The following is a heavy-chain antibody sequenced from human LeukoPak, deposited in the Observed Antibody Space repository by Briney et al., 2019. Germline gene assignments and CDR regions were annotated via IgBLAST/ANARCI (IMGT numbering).Heavy chain of an antibody. D-gene: IGHD3-22*01. CDR2: ISSSSSYI. CDR1: GFTFSSYS. J-gene: IGHJ3*02. Sequence: SGGSLRLSCAASGFTFSSYSMNWVRQAPGKGLEWVSSISSSSSYIYYADSVKGRFTISRDNAKNTLYLQMNSLRAEDTAVYYCAKDDSSGYHAFDIWGQGTMVTVSS. CDR3: AKDDSSGYHAFDI. V-gene: IGHV3-21*04.